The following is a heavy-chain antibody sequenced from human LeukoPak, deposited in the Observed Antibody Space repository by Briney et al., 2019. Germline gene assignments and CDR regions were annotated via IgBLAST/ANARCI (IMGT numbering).Heavy chain of an antibody. J-gene: IGHJ4*02. V-gene: IGHV3-7*01. CDR1: GFTFSSYS. CDR3: ARDLDVDQ. CDR2: IKQDGSEK. D-gene: IGHD5-12*01. Sequence: TGGSLRLSCAASGFTFSSYSMSWVRQAPGKGLEWVADIKQDGSEKYYVDSVKGRFIISRDNAKNSLYLQMNSLRTEDTAVYYCARDLDVDQWGQGTLVTVSS.